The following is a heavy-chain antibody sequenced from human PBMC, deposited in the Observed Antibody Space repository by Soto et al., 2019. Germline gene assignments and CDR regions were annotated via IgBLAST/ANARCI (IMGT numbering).Heavy chain of an antibody. CDR1: GFTFSSYA. J-gene: IGHJ4*02. CDR3: AKDRVGCSSTSCYGFDY. Sequence: EVQLLESGGGLVQPGGSLRLSCAASGFTFSSYAMSWVRQAPGKGLEWVSAISGSGGSTYYADSVKGRFTISRDNSKNTLYLQMNSLRAEDTAVYYCAKDRVGCSSTSCYGFDYWGQGTLVTVSS. V-gene: IGHV3-23*01. CDR2: ISGSGGST. D-gene: IGHD2-2*01.